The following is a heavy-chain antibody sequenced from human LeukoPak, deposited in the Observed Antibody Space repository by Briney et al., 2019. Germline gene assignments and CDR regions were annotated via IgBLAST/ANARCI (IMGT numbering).Heavy chain of an antibody. V-gene: IGHV4-59*01. D-gene: IGHD3-9*01. CDR1: GGSISSYY. J-gene: IGHJ5*02. CDR3: ARAAFTIVGFDP. CDR2: IYYSGST. Sequence: PSETLSLTCTVSGGSISSYYWSWIRQPPEKGLEWIGYIYYSGSTNYNPSLKSRVTISVDTSKNQFSLKLSSVTAADTAVYYCARAAFTIVGFDPWGQGTLVTVSS.